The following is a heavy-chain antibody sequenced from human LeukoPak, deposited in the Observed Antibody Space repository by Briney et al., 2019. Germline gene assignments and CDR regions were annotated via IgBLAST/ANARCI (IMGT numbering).Heavy chain of an antibody. Sequence: SETLSLTCTVSGGSISSYYWSWIRRPPGKGLEWIGYIYYSGSTNYNPSLKSRVTISVDTSKNQFSLKLSSVTAADTAVYYCARSYDSSGYLDYWGQGTLVTVSS. CDR1: GGSISSYY. CDR3: ARSYDSSGYLDY. V-gene: IGHV4-59*01. CDR2: IYYSGST. D-gene: IGHD3-22*01. J-gene: IGHJ4*02.